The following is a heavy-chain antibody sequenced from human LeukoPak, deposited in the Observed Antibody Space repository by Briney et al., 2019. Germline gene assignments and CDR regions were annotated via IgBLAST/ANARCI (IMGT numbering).Heavy chain of an antibody. V-gene: IGHV5-51*01. D-gene: IGHD3-10*01. CDR2: IYPGASET. CDR3: ARLIYGLYHFDS. J-gene: IGHJ4*02. CDR1: GYSFTDYW. Sequence: GESLKISCKASGYSFTDYWIGCVRQMPGKNLEWMSIIYPGASETKYSPSFQGQVTISVDKSISTAYLHWDSLRASDTAMYYCARLIYGLYHFDSWGQGTLVTVSS.